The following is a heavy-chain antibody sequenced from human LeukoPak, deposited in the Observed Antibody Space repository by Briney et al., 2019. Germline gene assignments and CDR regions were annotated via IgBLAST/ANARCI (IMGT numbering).Heavy chain of an antibody. CDR1: GGSISSNNW. J-gene: IGHJ4*02. V-gene: IGHV4-4*02. D-gene: IGHD2-2*01. CDR2: IFHSGST. CDR3: ARESGPEYCSSTSCFIDY. Sequence: PSETLSLTCAVSGGSISSNNWWSWVRQPPGKGLEWIGEIFHSGSTYYNPSLKSRVTISIDRSKNQFSLKLSSVTAADTAVYYCARESGPEYCSSTSCFIDYWGQGTLVTVSS.